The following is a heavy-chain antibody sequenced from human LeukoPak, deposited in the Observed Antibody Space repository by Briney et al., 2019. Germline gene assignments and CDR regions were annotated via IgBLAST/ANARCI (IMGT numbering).Heavy chain of an antibody. Sequence: GGSLRFSCVVSGITLSNYAMSWVRQAPGKGLEWVSAISGSGGSTYYADSVKGRFTISRDNSKNTLYLQMNSLRAEDTAVYYCAKLIAVAYRDAFDIWSQGTMVTVSS. CDR3: AKLIAVAYRDAFDI. CDR1: GITLSNYA. J-gene: IGHJ3*02. CDR2: ISGSGGST. V-gene: IGHV3-23*01. D-gene: IGHD6-19*01.